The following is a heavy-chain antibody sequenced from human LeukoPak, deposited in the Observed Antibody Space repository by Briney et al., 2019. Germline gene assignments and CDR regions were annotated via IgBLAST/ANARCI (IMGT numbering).Heavy chain of an antibody. CDR1: GFTFSSHE. J-gene: IGHJ3*02. D-gene: IGHD2-21*02. CDR2: ISSSGSAI. V-gene: IGHV3-48*03. CDR3: ARGRYCGGDCYNDAFDI. Sequence: GGSLRLSCAASGFTFSSHEMNWVRQAPGKGLEWVSYISSSGSAIHYADSVKGRITISRDNAKNLVFLQMNSLRAEDTALYYCARGRYCGGDCYNDAFDIWGQGTMVTVSS.